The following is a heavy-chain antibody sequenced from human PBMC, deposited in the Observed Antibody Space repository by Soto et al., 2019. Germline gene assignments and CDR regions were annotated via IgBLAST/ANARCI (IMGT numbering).Heavy chain of an antibody. CDR3: TSEDVSTGLV. CDR1: GGTFSSYA. CDR2: IIPIFGTA. V-gene: IGHV1-69*13. J-gene: IGHJ4*02. Sequence: ASVKVSCKASGGTFSSYAISWVRQAPGQGLEWMGGIIPIFGTANYAQKFQGRVTITADESTSTAYMELSSLRSEDTAIYYCTSEDVSTGLVWGPGSLVTVYS. D-gene: IGHD5-12*01.